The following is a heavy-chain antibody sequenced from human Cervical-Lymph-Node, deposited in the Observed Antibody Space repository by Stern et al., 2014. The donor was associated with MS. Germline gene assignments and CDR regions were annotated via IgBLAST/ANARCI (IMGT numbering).Heavy chain of an antibody. V-gene: IGHV4-31*03. D-gene: IGHD3-3*01. CDR1: GGAVSSGDRY. CDR3: ARVTEFLRFFYPDY. CDR2: ISYSGNT. Sequence: QVQLVQSGPGLVKPSQTLSLTCTVSGGAVSSGDRYWSWIRQHPEKGLEGIGYISYSGNTYYNPSLESRVTISMDRSKNQFSLKLRSVTAADTAVYYCARVTEFLRFFYPDYWGQGIRVTVSS. J-gene: IGHJ4*02.